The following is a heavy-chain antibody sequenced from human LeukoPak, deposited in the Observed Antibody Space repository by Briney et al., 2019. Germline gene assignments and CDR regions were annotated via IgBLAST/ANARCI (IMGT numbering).Heavy chain of an antibody. D-gene: IGHD3-22*01. CDR2: IYSIGGT. V-gene: IGHV3-53*05. CDR1: GFTVSTNY. Sequence: PGGSLRLSCAVSGFTVSTNYMSWVRQAPGKGLEWVSAIYSIGGTYYADSVKGRFTISRDNSKNKLYLEMNSLSTEDPAVYYCARATDSSGYYFDYWGQGTLVTVSA. J-gene: IGHJ4*02. CDR3: ARATDSSGYYFDY.